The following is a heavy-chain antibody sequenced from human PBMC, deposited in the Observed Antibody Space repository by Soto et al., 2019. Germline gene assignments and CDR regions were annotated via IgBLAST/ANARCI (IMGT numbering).Heavy chain of an antibody. V-gene: IGHV3-23*01. CDR2: ISGSGGST. CDR1: GFTFSSYA. D-gene: IGHD2-21*02. CDR3: AKERLVLVVTAIFGRYYDMDV. Sequence: EVQLLESGGGLVQPGGSLRLSCAASGFTFSSYAMSWVRQAPGKGLEWVSTISGSGGSTYYADSVKGRLTIYRDNYKNTLYVQMSGLRAEDTAIYYCAKERLVLVVTAIFGRYYDMDVWGQGTTVTVSS. J-gene: IGHJ6*02.